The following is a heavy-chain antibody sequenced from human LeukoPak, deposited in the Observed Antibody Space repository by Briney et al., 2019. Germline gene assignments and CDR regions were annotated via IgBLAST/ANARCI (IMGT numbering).Heavy chain of an antibody. Sequence: SETLSLTCTVSGGSISSYYWSWIRQPPGKGLEWIGYFHYSGSTNYNPSLKSRVTISVDTSKKQFSLKLSSVTAADTAMYYCARGGGGSWYGTVDYWGQGTLVTVSS. CDR1: GGSISSYY. CDR2: FHYSGST. CDR3: ARGGGGSWYGTVDY. J-gene: IGHJ4*02. V-gene: IGHV4-59*01. D-gene: IGHD6-13*01.